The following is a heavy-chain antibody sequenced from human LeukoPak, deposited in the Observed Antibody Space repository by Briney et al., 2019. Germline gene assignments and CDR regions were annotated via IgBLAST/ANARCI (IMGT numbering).Heavy chain of an antibody. CDR1: GFTFSSYG. CDR2: ISYDGSNK. J-gene: IGHJ6*02. CDR3: AKTGTYGNNYYYYGMDV. D-gene: IGHD1-26*01. Sequence: GRSLRLSCAASGFTFSSYGMHWVRQAPGKGLEWVAVISYDGSNKYYADSVKGRFTISRDNSKNTLYLQMNNLRAEDTAVYYCAKTGTYGNNYYYYGMDVWGQGTTVTVSS. V-gene: IGHV3-30*18.